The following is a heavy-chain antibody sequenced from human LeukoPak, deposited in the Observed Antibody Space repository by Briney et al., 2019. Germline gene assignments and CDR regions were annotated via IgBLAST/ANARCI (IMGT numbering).Heavy chain of an antibody. CDR3: ASDSLGGDY. V-gene: IGHV3-33*01. Sequence: GRSLRLSCAASGFTFSTFGMHWVRRAPGKGLKWVAVIWNDGSKKVYAASVKGRFTISRDNSKNTLYLQMNSLRAEDTAAYYCASDSLGGDYWGQGPLITVSS. CDR2: IWNDGSKK. CDR1: GFTFSTFG. J-gene: IGHJ4*02. D-gene: IGHD3-16*01.